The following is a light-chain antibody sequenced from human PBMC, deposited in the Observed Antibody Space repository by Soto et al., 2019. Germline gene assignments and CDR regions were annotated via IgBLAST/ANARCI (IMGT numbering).Light chain of an antibody. CDR2: GAS. CDR1: QSVSSSY. CDR3: QQYGGARWT. Sequence: EIVLTQSPGTLSLSPGERATLSCRASQSVSSSYLAWYQQKPGQAPRLLIYGASSRATGIPDRFSGSGSGTDFTLTISRLEPEDCAVYYCQQYGGARWTFGQGTKVDIK. J-gene: IGKJ1*01. V-gene: IGKV3-20*01.